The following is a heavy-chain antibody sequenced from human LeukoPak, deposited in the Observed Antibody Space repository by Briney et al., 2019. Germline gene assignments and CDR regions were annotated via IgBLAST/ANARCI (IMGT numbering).Heavy chain of an antibody. Sequence: APVKVSCKVSGYTLTELSMHWVRQAPGKGLEWMGGFDPEDGETIYAQKFQGRVTLTEDTSTDTAYMELSSLRSEDTAVYYCATDLGGIAAAGARYWGQGTLVTVSS. V-gene: IGHV1-24*01. CDR3: ATDLGGIAAAGARY. CDR2: FDPEDGET. CDR1: GYTLTELS. J-gene: IGHJ4*02. D-gene: IGHD6-13*01.